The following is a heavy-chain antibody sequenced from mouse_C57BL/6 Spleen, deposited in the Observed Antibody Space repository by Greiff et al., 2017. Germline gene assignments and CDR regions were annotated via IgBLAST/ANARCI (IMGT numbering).Heavy chain of an antibody. D-gene: IGHD2-3*01. V-gene: IGHV5-9-1*02. Sequence: EVQLMESGEGLVKPGGSLKLSCAASGFTFSSYAMSWVRQTPEKRLEWVAYISSGGDYIYYADTVKGRFTISRDNARNTLYLQMSSLKSEDTAMYYCTRDGWDYYFDYWGQGTTLTVSS. CDR3: TRDGWDYYFDY. J-gene: IGHJ2*01. CDR1: GFTFSSYA. CDR2: ISSGGDYI.